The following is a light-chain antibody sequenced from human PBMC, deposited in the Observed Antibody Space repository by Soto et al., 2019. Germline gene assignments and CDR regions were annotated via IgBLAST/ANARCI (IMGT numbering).Light chain of an antibody. CDR3: ASYRTINTYV. Sequence: QSVLTQPASVSGSPGQSITVSCTGTSYDIGRYNHVSWYQQHPGKAPKLMISEVTNRPSGVSNRFSGSKSGNTASLTISRLQAEDEADYYCASYRTINTYVXGTGTKVTVL. V-gene: IGLV2-14*01. J-gene: IGLJ1*01. CDR2: EVT. CDR1: SYDIGRYNH.